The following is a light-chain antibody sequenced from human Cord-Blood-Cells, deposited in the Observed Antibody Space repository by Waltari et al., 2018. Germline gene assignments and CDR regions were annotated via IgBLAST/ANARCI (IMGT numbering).Light chain of an antibody. V-gene: IGLV2-14*03. CDR3: SSYTSSSTYV. CDR1: SSDVGGYTY. CDR2: DVS. J-gene: IGLJ1*01. Sequence: QSALTQPASVSGSPGQSITLSCTGTSSDVGGYTYVSWYQQHPGKAPKLMIYDVSNRPSGVSNRFSGSKSGNTASLTISGLQGEDEADYYCSSYTSSSTYVFGTGTKVTVL.